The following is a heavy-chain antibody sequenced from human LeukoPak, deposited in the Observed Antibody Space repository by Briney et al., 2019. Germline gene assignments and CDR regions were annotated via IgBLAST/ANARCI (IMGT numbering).Heavy chain of an antibody. CDR3: ERDPNGDYIGAFDM. V-gene: IGHV3-23*01. J-gene: IGHJ3*02. CDR2: IRAIGGAYYA. Sequence: GGSLRLSCTASGFSFSAYAMMWIRQAPGKGPEWVSAIRAIGGAYYADYAESVKGRFTISRDDSKNTLFYSLRVEDTAVYYCERDPNGDYIGAFDMWGPGTKVTVSS. CDR1: GFSFSAYA. D-gene: IGHD4-17*01.